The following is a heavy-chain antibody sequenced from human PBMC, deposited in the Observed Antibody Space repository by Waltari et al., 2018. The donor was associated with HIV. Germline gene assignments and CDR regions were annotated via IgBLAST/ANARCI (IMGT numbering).Heavy chain of an antibody. Sequence: QGQLVQSGAEVKKPGASVKVSCKASGYTFTAHYIHWVRQAPGQGLEWMGRINPISGVTHYAQKFQDRVTVTRDTSITTAYMELSSLRSDDTARYFCFYYSNTESYGLDVWGQGTTVTVSS. V-gene: IGHV1-2*06. CDR3: FYYSNTESYGLDV. J-gene: IGHJ6*02. D-gene: IGHD3-22*01. CDR2: INPISGVT. CDR1: GYTFTAHY.